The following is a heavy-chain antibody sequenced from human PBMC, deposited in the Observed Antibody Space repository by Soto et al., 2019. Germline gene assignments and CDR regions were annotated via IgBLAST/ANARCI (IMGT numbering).Heavy chain of an antibody. V-gene: IGHV4-4*02. CDR2: VYHVGTT. Sequence: QVHLQESGPQLLKPSETLTLTCGVSGDSLSTSCWWTWVRQSPGKGLQWIGQVYHVGTTSYNPALKSRVIISVDKPKNQFSLKVTSMSAADTAVYFCARASYGLGFFDYWGQGSLVAVSS. CDR1: GDSLSTSCW. D-gene: IGHD3-16*01. CDR3: ARASYGLGFFDY. J-gene: IGHJ4*02.